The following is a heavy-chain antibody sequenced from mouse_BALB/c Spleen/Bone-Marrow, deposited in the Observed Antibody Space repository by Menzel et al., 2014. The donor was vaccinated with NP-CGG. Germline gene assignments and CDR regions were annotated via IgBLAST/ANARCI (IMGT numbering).Heavy chain of an antibody. V-gene: IGHV1S81*02. Sequence: VQLQQSGAELVKPGASVKLSCKASGYTFTSYYMYWVKQRPGQGLEWIGEINPGNGGTNFNEKFKSKATLTVDKSSSTAYMQLSSLTSEDSAVYYCTRSRRAMDYWGQGTSVTVSS. CDR1: GYTFTSYY. CDR3: TRSRRAMDY. CDR2: INPGNGGT. J-gene: IGHJ4*01. D-gene: IGHD2-12*01.